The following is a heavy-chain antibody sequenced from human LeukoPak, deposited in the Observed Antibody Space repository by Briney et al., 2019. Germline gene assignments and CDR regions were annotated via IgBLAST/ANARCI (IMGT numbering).Heavy chain of an antibody. CDR3: AREGLRDCSGGSCYDY. J-gene: IGHJ4*02. Sequence: PSETLSLTCAVYGGSFSGYYWSWIRQPPGKGLEWIGEINHSGSTNYNPSLKSRVTMSVDTSKNQFSLKLSPVTAADTAVYYCAREGLRDCSGGSCYDYWGQGTLVTVSS. CDR2: INHSGST. CDR1: GGSFSGYY. V-gene: IGHV4-34*01. D-gene: IGHD2-15*01.